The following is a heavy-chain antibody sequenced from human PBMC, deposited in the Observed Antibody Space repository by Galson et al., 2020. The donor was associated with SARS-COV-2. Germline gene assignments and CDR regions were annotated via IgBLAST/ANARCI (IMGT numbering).Heavy chain of an antibody. CDR1: GFTFSSYT. CDR2: ISSGSDYI. V-gene: IGHV3-21*01. J-gene: IGHJ6*02. CDR3: AREASWAMFAMDV. D-gene: IGHD3-10*02. Sequence: GGSLRLSCAVSGFTFSSYTMTWVRQAPGKGLEWVSSISSGSDYIYNAGSVKGRFTISRDNAKNSLYLQMNSLRAEDTAVYYCAREASWAMFAMDVWGQGTTVTVSS.